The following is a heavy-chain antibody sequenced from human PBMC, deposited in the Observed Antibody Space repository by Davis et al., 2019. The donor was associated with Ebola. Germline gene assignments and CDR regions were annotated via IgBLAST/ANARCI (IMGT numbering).Heavy chain of an antibody. J-gene: IGHJ4*02. CDR3: ARWDNNNLYWIAY. CDR2: IKQDASEK. V-gene: IGHV3-7*01. Sequence: GESLKISCAASGFTFSGHWMGWVRQAPGKGLEWVANIKQDASEKTYVDSVKGRFTISRDNAKNSLYLQMNSLRAEDTAVYYCARWDNNNLYWIAYWGRGSLVTVSS. CDR1: GFTFSGHW. D-gene: IGHD2-8*02.